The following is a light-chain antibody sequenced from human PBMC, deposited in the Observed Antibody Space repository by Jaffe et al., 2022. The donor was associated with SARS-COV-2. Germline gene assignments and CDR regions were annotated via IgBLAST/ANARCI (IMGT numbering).Light chain of an antibody. CDR1: SSSIGKNL. V-gene: IGLV1-51*01. CDR3: GTWDSSLSAVV. J-gene: IGLJ2*01. CDR2: DNN. Sequence: QSVLTQPPSVFAAPGQKVTISCSGSSSSIGKNLVSWYQQLPGTAPKLLIYDNNKRPSGIPDRFSGSKSGTSATLGITGLQTGDEADYYCGTWDSSLSAVVFGGGTKLTVL.